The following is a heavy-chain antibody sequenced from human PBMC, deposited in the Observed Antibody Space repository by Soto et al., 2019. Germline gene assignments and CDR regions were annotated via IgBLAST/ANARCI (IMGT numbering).Heavy chain of an antibody. V-gene: IGHV1-2*04. CDR1: GYTFTGYY. CDR2: INPNSGGT. CDR3: ATPRGSSSGSGCSQPFDY. J-gene: IGHJ4*02. Sequence: QVQLVQSGAEVKKPGASVKVSRKASGYTFTGYYMHWVRQAPGQGLEWMGWINPNSGGTNYAQKFQGWVTMTRDTSISTAYMELSRLTSDDTAVYYCATPRGSSSGSGCSQPFDYWGQGTLVIVSS. D-gene: IGHD2-15*01.